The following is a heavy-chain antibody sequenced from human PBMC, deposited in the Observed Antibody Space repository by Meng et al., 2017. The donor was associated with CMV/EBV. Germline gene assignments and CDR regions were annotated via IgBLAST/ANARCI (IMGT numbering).Heavy chain of an antibody. Sequence: VQVQQWGGGLLKPSETLSLTWAVYGGSFSGYYWSWIRQPPGKGLEWIGEINHSGSTNYNPSLKSRVTISVDTSKNQFSLKLSSVTAADTAVYYCARGSIAARLGLGDWGQGTLVTVSS. CDR3: ARGSIAARLGLGD. V-gene: IGHV4-34*01. D-gene: IGHD6-6*01. J-gene: IGHJ4*02. CDR2: INHSGST. CDR1: GGSFSGYY.